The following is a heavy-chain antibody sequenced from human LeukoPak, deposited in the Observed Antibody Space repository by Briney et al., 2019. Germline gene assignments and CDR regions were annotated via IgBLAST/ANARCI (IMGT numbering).Heavy chain of an antibody. J-gene: IGHJ4*02. D-gene: IGHD4-11*01. CDR1: GGSISRYY. V-gene: IGHV4-59*01. Sequence: PSETLSLTCTVSGGSISRYYWSWIPQPPGKGLEWIRNIYYSGSTNYNPSLKSRVTISVDTSKNQFSLKLSSVTAADTAVYYCARDGSYSNYFDYWGQGTLDTVSS. CDR2: IYYSGST. CDR3: ARDGSYSNYFDY.